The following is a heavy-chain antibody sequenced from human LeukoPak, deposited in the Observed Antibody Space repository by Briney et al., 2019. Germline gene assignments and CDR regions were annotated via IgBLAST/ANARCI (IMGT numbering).Heavy chain of an antibody. D-gene: IGHD3-3*01. CDR2: IYYSGST. CDR1: GGSISSHY. J-gene: IGHJ6*03. V-gene: IGHV4-59*11. CDR3: ASRTGYYDFWSGYPSYYYYMDV. Sequence: SETLSLTCIVSGGSISSHYWSWIRQPPGKGLEWIGYIYYSGSTNYNPSLKSRGTISVDTSKNQFSLKLSSVTAADTAVYYCASRTGYYDFWSGYPSYYYYMDVWGKGTTVTVSS.